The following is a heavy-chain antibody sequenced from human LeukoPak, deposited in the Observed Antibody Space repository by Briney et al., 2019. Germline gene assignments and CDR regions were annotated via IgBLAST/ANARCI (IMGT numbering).Heavy chain of an antibody. J-gene: IGHJ4*02. Sequence: SETLSLTCTVSGGSISSYYWSWIRQPPGKGLEWIGYIYYSGSTNYNPSLKSRVTISVDTSKNQFSLKLSSVTAADTAVYYCARVAAAGRYFDYWGQGTLVTVSS. D-gene: IGHD6-13*01. CDR2: IYYSGST. V-gene: IGHV4-59*01. CDR1: GGSISSYY. CDR3: ARVAAAGRYFDY.